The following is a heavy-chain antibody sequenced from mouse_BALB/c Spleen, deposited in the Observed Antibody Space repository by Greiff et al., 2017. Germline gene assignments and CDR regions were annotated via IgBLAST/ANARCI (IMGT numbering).Heavy chain of an antibody. CDR2: IWAGGST. CDR1: GFSLTSYG. D-gene: IGHD1-1*02. CDR3: ASLLRWSWFAY. V-gene: IGHV2-9*02. Sequence: VQLQQSGPGLVAPSQSLSITCTVSGFSLTSYGVHWVRQPPGKGLEWLGVIWAGGSTNYNSALMSRLSISKDNSKSQVFLKMNSLQTDDTAMYYCASLLRWSWFAYWGQGTLVTVSA. J-gene: IGHJ3*01.